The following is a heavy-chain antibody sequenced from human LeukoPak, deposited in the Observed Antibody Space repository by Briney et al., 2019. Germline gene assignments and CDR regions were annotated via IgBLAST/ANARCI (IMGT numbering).Heavy chain of an antibody. J-gene: IGHJ4*02. CDR2: IYSGGST. V-gene: IGHV3-53*01. Sequence: PGGSLRLSCAASGFTVSSNYMSWVRQAPGKGLEWVSVIYSGGSTYYADSVKGRFTISRDNSKNTLYLQMNSLRAEDTAVYYCAKESDYYGSGTRGGLDYWGQGTLVTVSS. D-gene: IGHD3-10*01. CDR1: GFTVSSNY. CDR3: AKESDYYGSGTRGGLDY.